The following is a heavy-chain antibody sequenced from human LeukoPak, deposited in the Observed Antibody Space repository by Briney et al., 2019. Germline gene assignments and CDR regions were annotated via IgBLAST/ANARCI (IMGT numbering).Heavy chain of an antibody. CDR3: ARGSPRYFDWLFSRDIDY. CDR2: INHSGST. V-gene: IGHV4-34*01. D-gene: IGHD3-9*01. J-gene: IGHJ4*02. Sequence: SETLSLTCAVDGGSFSGYYWSWIRQPPGKGLEWIGEINHSGSTNYNPSLKSRVTISVDTSKNQFSLKLSSVTAADTAVYYCARGSPRYFDWLFSRDIDYWGQGTLVTVSS. CDR1: GGSFSGYY.